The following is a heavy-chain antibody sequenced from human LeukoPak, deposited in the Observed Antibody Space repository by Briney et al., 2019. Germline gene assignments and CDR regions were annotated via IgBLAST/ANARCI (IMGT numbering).Heavy chain of an antibody. CDR3: ATSHDSSGND. V-gene: IGHV3-7*03. D-gene: IGHD3-22*01. CDR2: LKGDRSSK. Sequence: GGSLRLSCAASGFTFSNYWMSWVRQAPGKGLEWVANLKGDRSSKYYMDSVKGRFTISRDNAKSSLYLQMNTLRAEDTAVYYCATSHDSSGNDWGQGTLVTVSS. CDR1: GFTFSNYW. J-gene: IGHJ4*02.